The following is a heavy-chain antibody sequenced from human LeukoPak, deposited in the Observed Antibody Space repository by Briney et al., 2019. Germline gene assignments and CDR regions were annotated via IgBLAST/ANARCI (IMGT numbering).Heavy chain of an antibody. CDR3: AKGHVATVSLYYFDF. J-gene: IGHJ4*02. CDR2: IINTGGDT. Sequence: GGSLRLSCAASGFTFVNYAMTWVRQAPGKGLQCVSTIINTGGDTYYADSVKGRFTISRDNSKNTLYLQMSSLRVEDTAIYYCAKGHVATVSLYYFDFWGQGTLVTVSS. V-gene: IGHV3-23*01. CDR1: GFTFVNYA. D-gene: IGHD2-15*01.